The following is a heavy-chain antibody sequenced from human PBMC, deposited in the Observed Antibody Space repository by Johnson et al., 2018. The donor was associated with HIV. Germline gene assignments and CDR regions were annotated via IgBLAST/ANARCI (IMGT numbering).Heavy chain of an antibody. Sequence: VQLVESGGGLVQPGGSLGLSCAASGFTFSSYDIHWVRQATGKGLEWVSAIGTAGDTYYPGSVKGRFTISRDNAKNSLILQMNSLRVEDTAVYYCARVNIAFDIWGQGTTVTVSS. J-gene: IGHJ3*02. CDR2: IGTAGDT. CDR3: ARVNIAFDI. CDR1: GFTFSSYD. V-gene: IGHV3-13*01. D-gene: IGHD2/OR15-2a*01.